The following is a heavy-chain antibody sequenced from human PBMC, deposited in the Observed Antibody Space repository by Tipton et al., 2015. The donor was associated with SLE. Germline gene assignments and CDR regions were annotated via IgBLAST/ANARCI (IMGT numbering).Heavy chain of an antibody. J-gene: IGHJ4*02. CDR2: IYHSGST. V-gene: IGHV4-59*08. CDR1: GGSISSYY. Sequence: LRLSCIVSGGSISSYYWSWIRQPPGKGLEWIGYIYHSGSTNYNPSLKSRVTISEDTSKNQFSLKLTSVTAADTAVYYCARYSGYDSLWAIDRAFDYWGQGTLVTVSS. D-gene: IGHD5-12*01. CDR3: ARYSGYDSLWAIDRAFDY.